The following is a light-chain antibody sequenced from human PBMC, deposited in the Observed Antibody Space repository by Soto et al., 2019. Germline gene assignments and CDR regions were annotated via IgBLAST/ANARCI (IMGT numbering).Light chain of an antibody. J-gene: IGKJ4*01. CDR1: QSVSSSY. V-gene: IGKV3-20*01. CDR2: GAS. CDR3: QQYGSSPQRLT. Sequence: EIVLTQSPGTLSLSPGERATLSRRASQSVSSSYLAWYQQRPGQAPRLLIYGASSRATGIPDRFSGSGSGTDFTLTISRLEPEDFAVYYCQQYGSSPQRLTFGGGTKVDIK.